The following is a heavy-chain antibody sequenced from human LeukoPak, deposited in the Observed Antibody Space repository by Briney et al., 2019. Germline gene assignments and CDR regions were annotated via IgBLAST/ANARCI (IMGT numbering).Heavy chain of an antibody. CDR1: GFTFISYA. CDR2: ISGSGGST. CDR3: AKAHSGSYYSGIN. D-gene: IGHD1-26*01. Sequence: GGSLRLSRAASGFTFISYAMNWVRQAPGKGLEWVSAISGSGGSTYYADSVKGRFTISRDNSKNTLYLQMNSLRAEDTALYYCAKAHSGSYYSGINWGQGTLVTVSS. J-gene: IGHJ4*02. V-gene: IGHV3-23*01.